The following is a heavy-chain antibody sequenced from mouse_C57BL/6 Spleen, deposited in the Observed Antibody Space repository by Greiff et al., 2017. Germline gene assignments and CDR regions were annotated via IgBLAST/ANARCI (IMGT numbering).Heavy chain of an antibody. CDR3: ARLGDGYYVDY. J-gene: IGHJ2*01. CDR1: GFTFSSYG. Sequence: EVKLMESGGDLVKPGGSLKLSCAASGFTFSSYGMSWVRQTPDKRLEWVATISSGGSYNYYPDSVKGRFTISRDNAKNTLYLQMSSLKSEDTAMYYCARLGDGYYVDYWGQGTTLTVSS. V-gene: IGHV5-6*01. D-gene: IGHD2-3*01. CDR2: ISSGGSYN.